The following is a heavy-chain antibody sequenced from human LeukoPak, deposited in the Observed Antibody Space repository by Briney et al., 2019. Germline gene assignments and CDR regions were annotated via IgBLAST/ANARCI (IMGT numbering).Heavy chain of an antibody. CDR2: IYYSGST. CDR1: GGSISSSSYY. Sequence: SETLSLTCTVSGGSISSSSYYWGWIRQPPGKGLEWIGSIYYSGSTYYNPSLKSRVTISVDTSKNQFSLKLSSVTAADTAVYYCARAHIVATIVGAFDIWGQGTLVTVSS. D-gene: IGHD5-12*01. V-gene: IGHV4-39*07. CDR3: ARAHIVATIVGAFDI. J-gene: IGHJ4*02.